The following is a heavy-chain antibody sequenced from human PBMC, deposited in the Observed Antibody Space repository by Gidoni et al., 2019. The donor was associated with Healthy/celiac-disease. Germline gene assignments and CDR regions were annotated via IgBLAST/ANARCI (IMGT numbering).Heavy chain of an antibody. J-gene: IGHJ4*02. CDR1: GFTFSSYV. Sequence: QVQLVESGGGVVQPGRSLRLSCAASGFTFSSYVMHWVRQAPGKGLEWVAVISYDGSNKYYADSVKGRFTISRDNSKNTLYLQMNSLRAEDTAVYYCAKIAAAGTGDDYWGQGTLVTVSS. CDR2: ISYDGSNK. V-gene: IGHV3-30*18. D-gene: IGHD6-13*01. CDR3: AKIAAAGTGDDY.